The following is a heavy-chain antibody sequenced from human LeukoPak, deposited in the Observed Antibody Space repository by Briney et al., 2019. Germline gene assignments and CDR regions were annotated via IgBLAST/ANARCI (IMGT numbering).Heavy chain of an antibody. CDR2: VSGSGGST. D-gene: IGHD6-13*01. V-gene: IGHV3-23*01. J-gene: IGHJ6*02. CDR3: AKGLRSSSLQPGMDV. CDR1: GFTFSSYS. Sequence: GGSLRLSCAASGFTFSSYSMNWVRQAPGKGLEWVSGVSGSGGSTYYADSVKGRFTISRDKSENTLYLQMNSLRAEDTAVYYCAKGLRSSSLQPGMDVWGQGTTVTVSS.